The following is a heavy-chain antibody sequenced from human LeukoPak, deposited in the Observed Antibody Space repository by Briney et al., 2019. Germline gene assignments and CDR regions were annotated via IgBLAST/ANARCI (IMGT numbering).Heavy chain of an antibody. J-gene: IGHJ4*02. Sequence: ASVKVSCKASGYTFTGYYMHWGRQAPGQGLEWMGWINPNSGGTNYAQKFQGRVTMTRDTSISTAYMELSRLRSDDTAVYYCARDLVERWPMGYWGQGTLVTVSS. CDR3: ARDLVERWPMGY. D-gene: IGHD5-24*01. V-gene: IGHV1-2*02. CDR1: GYTFTGYY. CDR2: INPNSGGT.